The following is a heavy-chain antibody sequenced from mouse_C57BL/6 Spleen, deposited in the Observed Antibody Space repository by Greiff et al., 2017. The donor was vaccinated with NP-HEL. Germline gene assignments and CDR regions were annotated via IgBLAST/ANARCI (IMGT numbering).Heavy chain of an antibody. CDR2: IWSGGST. Sequence: QVQLQQSGPGLVQPSQSLSITCTVSGFSLTSYGVHWVRQSPGKGLEWLGVIWSGGSTDYNAAFISRLSISKDNSKSQVFFKMNSLQADDTAIYYCARMREITTVSDYWGQGTTLTVSS. CDR3: ARMREITTVSDY. CDR1: GFSLTSYG. J-gene: IGHJ2*01. V-gene: IGHV2-2*01. D-gene: IGHD1-1*01.